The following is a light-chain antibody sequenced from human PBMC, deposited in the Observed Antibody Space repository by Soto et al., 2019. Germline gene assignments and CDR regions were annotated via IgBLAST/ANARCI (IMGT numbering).Light chain of an antibody. CDR3: QQVKNYTRP. J-gene: IGKJ4*01. CDR2: EES. Sequence: DIHLTQSPSFLSASVGDRVTITCRPSQAVPNNMAWYQQKPGKPPKLLIYEESTLHSGVPSRFSGRKSGTQFTLTTDSLQPEDFATYYCQQVKNYTRPFGGGTKVDIX. CDR1: QAVPNN. V-gene: IGKV1-9*01.